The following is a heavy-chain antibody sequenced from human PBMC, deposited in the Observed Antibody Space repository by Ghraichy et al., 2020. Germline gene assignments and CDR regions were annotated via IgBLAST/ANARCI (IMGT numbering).Heavy chain of an antibody. J-gene: IGHJ4*02. V-gene: IGHV3-30*04. CDR2: ISYDGSNK. Sequence: GGSLRLSCAASGFTFSSYAMHWVRQAPGKGLEWVAVISYDGSNKYYADSVKGRFTISRDNSKNTLYLQMNSLRAEDTAVYYCAREMTTVTTLDYWGQGTLVTVSS. CDR3: AREMTTVTTLDY. D-gene: IGHD4-17*01. CDR1: GFTFSSYA.